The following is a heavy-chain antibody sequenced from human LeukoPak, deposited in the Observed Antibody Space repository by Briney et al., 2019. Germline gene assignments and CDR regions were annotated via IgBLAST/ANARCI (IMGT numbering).Heavy chain of an antibody. CDR1: GFTFSTYW. D-gene: IGHD3-10*01. Sequence: PGGSLRLSCAASGFTFSTYWMHWVRQVPGKGLVWVANIKQDGSEKYYVGSVKGRFTISRDNAKNSLYLQMNSLRAEDTAVYYCARDQSGDFDYWGQGTLVTVSS. J-gene: IGHJ4*02. V-gene: IGHV3-7*01. CDR2: IKQDGSEK. CDR3: ARDQSGDFDY.